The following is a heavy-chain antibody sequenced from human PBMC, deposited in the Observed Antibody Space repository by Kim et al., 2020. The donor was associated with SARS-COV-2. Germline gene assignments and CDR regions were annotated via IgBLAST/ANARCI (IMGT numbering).Heavy chain of an antibody. CDR3: ARHGSSHYDILTGMDV. V-gene: IGHV5-10-1*01. D-gene: IGHD3-9*01. CDR2: IDPSDSYT. J-gene: IGHJ6*04. CDR1: GYSFTSYW. Sequence: GESLKISCKGSGYSFTSYWISWVRQMPGKGLEWMGRIDPSDSYTNYSPSFQGHVTISADKSISTAYLQWSSLKASDTAMYYCARHGSSHYDILTGMDVWGEGTTVTLSS.